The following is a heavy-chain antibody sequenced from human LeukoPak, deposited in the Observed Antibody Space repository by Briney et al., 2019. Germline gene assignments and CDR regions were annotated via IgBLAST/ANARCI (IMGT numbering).Heavy chain of an antibody. V-gene: IGHV3-15*01. CDR3: TTDRGTQSHPADY. J-gene: IGHJ4*02. CDR2: IKSKTDGGTT. CDR1: GFTFSNAW. D-gene: IGHD3-10*01. Sequence: GGSLRLSCAASGFTFSNAWMSWVRQAPGKGLEWVGRIKSKTDGGTTDYAAPVKGRFTISRDDSKNTLYLQMNSLKTEDTAVYYCTTDRGTQSHPADYWGQGTLVTVSS.